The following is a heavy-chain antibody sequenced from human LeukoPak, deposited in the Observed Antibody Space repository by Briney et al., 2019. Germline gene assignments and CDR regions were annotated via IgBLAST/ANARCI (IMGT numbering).Heavy chain of an antibody. CDR2: INHSGST. V-gene: IGHV4-34*01. CDR1: GGSFSGYY. D-gene: IGHD1-7*01. CDR3: ARDLELAPFDY. Sequence: SETLSLTCAVYGGSFSGYYWSWIRQPPGKGLEWIGEINHSGSTNYNPSLKSRVTISVDTSKNQFSLKLSSVTAADTAVYYCARDLELAPFDYWGQGTLVTVSS. J-gene: IGHJ4*02.